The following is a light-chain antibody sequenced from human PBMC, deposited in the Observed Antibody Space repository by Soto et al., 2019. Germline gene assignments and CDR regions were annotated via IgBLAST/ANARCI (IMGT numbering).Light chain of an antibody. J-gene: IGLJ7*01. Sequence: QDVVTQPPSASGTPGQRVTISCSGSSSNIGSNTVNWYQQLPGTAPKLLIYSNNQRPSGVPDRFSGSKSGTSASLAISGLQSEDEADYYCAAWDDSLNEWVFGGGTQLTVL. V-gene: IGLV1-44*01. CDR1: SSNIGSNT. CDR3: AAWDDSLNEWV. CDR2: SNN.